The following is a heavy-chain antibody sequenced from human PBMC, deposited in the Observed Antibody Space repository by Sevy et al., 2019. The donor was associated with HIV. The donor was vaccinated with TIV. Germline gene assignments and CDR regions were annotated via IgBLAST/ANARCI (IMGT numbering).Heavy chain of an antibody. V-gene: IGHV4-61*01. CDR3: ACGYLRPLSVTDY. CDR1: GGSVSSGSYY. CDR2: IYYSGST. D-gene: IGHD3-22*01. Sequence: SETLSLTCTVSGGSVSSGSYYWSWIRQPPGKGLEWIGYIYYSGSTNYNPSLKSRVTISVDTSKNQFSLKLSSVTAADTAVYYCACGYLRPLSVTDYWGQGTLVTVSS. J-gene: IGHJ4*02.